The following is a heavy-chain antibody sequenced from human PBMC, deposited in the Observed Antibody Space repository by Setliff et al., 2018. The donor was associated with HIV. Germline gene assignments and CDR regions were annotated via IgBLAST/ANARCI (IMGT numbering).Heavy chain of an antibody. Sequence: SETLSLTCTVSGGSISSYYWSWIRQPAGKRLEFIGRISAAGTINYTPSLRSRVTLSVDTSENQFSLTVNSVTAADTAMYFCARDEGRATGSWWDQSASWYLDYWGHGILVTVSS. J-gene: IGHJ4*01. CDR2: ISAAGTI. CDR1: GGSISSYY. V-gene: IGHV4-4*07. D-gene: IGHD6-13*01. CDR3: ARDEGRATGSWWDQSASWYLDY.